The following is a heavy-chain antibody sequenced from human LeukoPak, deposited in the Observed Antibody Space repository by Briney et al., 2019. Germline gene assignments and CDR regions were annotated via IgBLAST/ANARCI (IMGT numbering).Heavy chain of an antibody. D-gene: IGHD4-17*01. V-gene: IGHV4-59*08. CDR3: ARHVYGEGMVV. J-gene: IGHJ6*04. CDR2: IHSSEGT. CDR1: GGSLNGYY. Sequence: SEALSLTCTVPGGSLNGYYWGWIRQPPGKGLECTGYIHSSEGTAHNASLKSRLTISLDTSKNQFSLTLSSVTAADTALYYCARHVYGEGMVVWGKGTTVTVSS.